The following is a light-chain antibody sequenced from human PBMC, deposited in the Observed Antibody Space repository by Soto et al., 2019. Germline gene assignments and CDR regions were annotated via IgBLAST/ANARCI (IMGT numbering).Light chain of an antibody. CDR2: GAS. V-gene: IGKV3-20*01. CDR1: QSISSSY. Sequence: EIVLTQSPGTLSLSPGEGVTLSCRASQSISSSYLAWYQQRPGQPPRLLLYGASSRATGIPDRFSGGGSGTDYTLNIRRLEPEDFAVYFCQQYASLPSTIGQGTKLEIK. CDR3: QQYASLPST. J-gene: IGKJ2*01.